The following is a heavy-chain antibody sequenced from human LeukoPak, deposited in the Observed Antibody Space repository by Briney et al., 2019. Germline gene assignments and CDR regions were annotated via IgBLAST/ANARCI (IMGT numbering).Heavy chain of an antibody. D-gene: IGHD3-22*01. CDR1: GFTFSTYS. J-gene: IGHJ4*02. V-gene: IGHV3-48*04. CDR3: ARGGRRYYDSSGYPYYFDY. CDR2: ISSSSRTI. Sequence: GGSLRLSCAASGFTFSTYSMNWVRQAPGKGLEWVSYISSSSRTIYYADSVKGRFTISRDNAKNSLYLQMNSLRAEDTAVYYCARGGRRYYDSSGYPYYFDYWGQGTLVTVSS.